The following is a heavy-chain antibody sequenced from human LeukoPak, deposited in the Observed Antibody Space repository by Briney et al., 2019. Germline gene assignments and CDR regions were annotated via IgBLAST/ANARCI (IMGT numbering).Heavy chain of an antibody. J-gene: IGHJ6*03. CDR2: ISGSGGST. V-gene: IGHV3-23*01. D-gene: IGHD2-15*01. CDR3: ARGGVAATPRYYYYYYYYMDV. Sequence: GGSLRLSCAASGFTFSSYAMSWVRQAPGKGLEWVSAISGSGGSTYYADSVKARFTISRDNSKNTLYLHINSLRAEDTAVYYCARGGVAATPRYYYYYYYYMDVWGKGTTVTVSS. CDR1: GFTFSSYA.